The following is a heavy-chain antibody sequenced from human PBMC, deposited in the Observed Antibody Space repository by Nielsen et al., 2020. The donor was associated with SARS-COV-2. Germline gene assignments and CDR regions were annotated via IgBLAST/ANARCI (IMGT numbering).Heavy chain of an antibody. CDR1: GFTFSSYG. CDR3: AKVLSYGRYYYYYGMDV. D-gene: IGHD5-18*01. V-gene: IGHV3-30*18. J-gene: IGHJ6*02. Sequence: GESLKISCAASGFTFSSYGMHWVRHAPGKGLEWVAVISYNGISNYYAHSVRGRFTISRDNANHALFLQMNSLRAEDTAVYYCAKVLSYGRYYYYYGMDVWGQGTTVTVSS. CDR2: ISYNGISN.